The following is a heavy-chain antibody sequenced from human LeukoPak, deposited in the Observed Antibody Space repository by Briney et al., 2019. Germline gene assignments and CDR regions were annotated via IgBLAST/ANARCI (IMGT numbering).Heavy chain of an antibody. J-gene: IGHJ4*02. CDR1: GYTLTELS. CDR2: FDPEDGET. V-gene: IGHV1-24*01. CDR3: ATASTTAAIGYYFDY. Sequence: ASVKVSCKVSGYTLTELSMHWVRQAPGKGLEWVGGFDPEDGETIYAQKFQGRVTMTEDTSTDTAYMELSSLRSEDTAVYYCATASTTAAIGYYFDYWGQGTLVTVSS. D-gene: IGHD2-2*01.